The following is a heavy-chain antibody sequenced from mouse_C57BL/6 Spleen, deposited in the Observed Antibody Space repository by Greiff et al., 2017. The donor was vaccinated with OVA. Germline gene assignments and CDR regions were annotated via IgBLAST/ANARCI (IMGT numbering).Heavy chain of an antibody. J-gene: IGHJ3*01. Sequence: VQLQQPGAELVRPGSSVKLSCKASGYTFTSYWMHWVKQRPIQGLEWIGNIDPSDSETPYNQKFKDKATLTVDKSSSTAYMQLSSLTSEDSAVYYCARGAAQATSWFAYWGQGTLVTVSA. CDR1: GYTFTSYW. V-gene: IGHV1-52*01. CDR3: ARGAAQATSWFAY. CDR2: IDPSDSET. D-gene: IGHD3-2*02.